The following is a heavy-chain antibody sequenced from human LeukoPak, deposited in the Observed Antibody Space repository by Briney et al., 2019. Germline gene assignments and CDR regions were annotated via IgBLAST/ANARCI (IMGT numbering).Heavy chain of an antibody. J-gene: IGHJ6*02. Sequence: GGSLRLSCAASGFTVSGNYMSWVRQAPGKGLEWVSVLYSGGSTYYADSVKGRFTIYRHNSKNTLYLQMNSLRAEDTAVYYCARDAFYTRMGLTPMGVWGQGTTVTVSS. CDR1: GFTVSGNY. V-gene: IGHV3-53*04. CDR3: ARDAFYTRMGLTPMGV. CDR2: LYSGGST. D-gene: IGHD4-23*01.